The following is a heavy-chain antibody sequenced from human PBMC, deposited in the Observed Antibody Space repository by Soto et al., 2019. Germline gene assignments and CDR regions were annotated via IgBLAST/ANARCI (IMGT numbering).Heavy chain of an antibody. V-gene: IGHV1-18*01. D-gene: IGHD5-18*01. CDR1: GYTFTSYG. CDR2: ISAYNGNT. CDR3: ARDGIQLWLPSTERIFDY. Sequence: ASVKVSCKASGYTFTSYGISWVRQAPGQGLEWMGWISAYNGNTNYAQKLQGRVTMTTDTSTSTAYMELRSLRSDDTAVYYCARDGIQLWLPSTERIFDYWGQGTLVTV. J-gene: IGHJ4*02.